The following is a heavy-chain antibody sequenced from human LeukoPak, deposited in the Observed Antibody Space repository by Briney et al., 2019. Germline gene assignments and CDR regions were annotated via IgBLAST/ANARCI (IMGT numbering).Heavy chain of an antibody. CDR2: IITSGAIT. D-gene: IGHD2-21*01. V-gene: IGHV3-23*01. CDR3: ANIFRRAFDV. Sequence: GGSLRLFCAASGFIFSHYDMSWVRQAPGKGLECVSGIITSGAITYYADSVKGRFTISRDNSKNTLYLQMNSIRADATALYCCANIFRRAFDVWGQGTMVTVSS. J-gene: IGHJ3*01. CDR1: GFIFSHYD.